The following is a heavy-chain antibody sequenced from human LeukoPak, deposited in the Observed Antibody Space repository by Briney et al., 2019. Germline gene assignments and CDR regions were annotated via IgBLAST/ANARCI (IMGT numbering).Heavy chain of an antibody. CDR1: GGSISSSSYY. V-gene: IGHV4-39*01. CDR3: ARHGFCSGGSCYSWGYYYYMDV. D-gene: IGHD2-15*01. CDR2: IYYRGST. Sequence: PSETLSLTCTVSGGSISSSSYYWGWIRQPPGKGLEWIGSIYYRGSTYYNPSLQSRVTISVDTSKNQFSLKLCSVTAADTAVYYCARHGFCSGGSCYSWGYYYYMDVWGKGTTVTISS. J-gene: IGHJ6*03.